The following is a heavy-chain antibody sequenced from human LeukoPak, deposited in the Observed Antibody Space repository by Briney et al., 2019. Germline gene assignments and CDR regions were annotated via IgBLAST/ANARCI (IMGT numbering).Heavy chain of an antibody. CDR3: AKGFSGSYFDY. J-gene: IGHJ4*02. Sequence: GGSLRLSCAASGFIFSTYDMSWVRQAPGKGLEWVSAISGSGGGTNYADSVKGRFTISRDNSKNTLYLQMNSLRAEDTALYYCAKGFSGSYFDYWGQGTLVTVSS. D-gene: IGHD1-26*01. V-gene: IGHV3-23*01. CDR1: GFIFSTYD. CDR2: ISGSGGGT.